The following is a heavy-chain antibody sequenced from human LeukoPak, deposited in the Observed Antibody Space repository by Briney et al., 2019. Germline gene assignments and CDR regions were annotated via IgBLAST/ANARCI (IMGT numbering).Heavy chain of an antibody. D-gene: IGHD1-26*01. CDR2: IKQDETEI. CDR3: ARLNWDDGEVSGFDQ. V-gene: IGHV3-7*01. J-gene: IGHJ5*02. Sequence: GGSLRLSCAASGFTFSSYSMNWVRQAPGKGLEWVANIKQDETEIYYGDSVKGRFTISRDNAKRSLYLQMNNLRVEDTAVYYCARLNWDDGEVSGFDQWGQGILVTVSS. CDR1: GFTFSSYS.